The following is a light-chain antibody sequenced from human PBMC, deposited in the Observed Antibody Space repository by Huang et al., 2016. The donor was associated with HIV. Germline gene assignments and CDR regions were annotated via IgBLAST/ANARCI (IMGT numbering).Light chain of an antibody. CDR2: AAS. CDR1: QSISSY. J-gene: IGKJ1*01. Sequence: DIQMTQSPSSLSASVGDRVTITCRASQSISSYLNWYQQKPGKAPKRLIYAASSLQSGVPSRCSGSGSGTDFTLTISSLQPEDFATYYCQQSYSTPWTFGQGTKVEIK. V-gene: IGKV1-39*01. CDR3: QQSYSTPWT.